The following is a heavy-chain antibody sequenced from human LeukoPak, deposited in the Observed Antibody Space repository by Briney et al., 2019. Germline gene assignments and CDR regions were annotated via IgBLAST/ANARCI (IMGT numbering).Heavy chain of an antibody. D-gene: IGHD3-10*01. Sequence: SETLSLTCTVSGYSISSSYYWGWIRQPPGKGLEWIGSIYYSGSSYYNPSLKSRVTISVDTSKNQFSLKLSSVTAADTAVYYCARHHSLWFGEGTWFDPWGQGTLVTVSS. V-gene: IGHV4-39*01. J-gene: IGHJ5*02. CDR3: ARHHSLWFGEGTWFDP. CDR1: GYSISSSYY. CDR2: IYYSGSS.